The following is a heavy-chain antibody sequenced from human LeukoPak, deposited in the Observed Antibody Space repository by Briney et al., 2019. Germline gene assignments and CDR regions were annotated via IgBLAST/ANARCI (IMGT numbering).Heavy chain of an antibody. CDR1: GFTFSSYA. V-gene: IGHV3-30*04. J-gene: IGHJ4*02. CDR2: ISYDGSNK. D-gene: IGHD1-26*01. Sequence: PGGSLRLSCAASGFTFSSYAMHWVRQAPGKGLEWVAVISYDGSNKYYADSVKGRFIISRDNSKNTLYLQMNSLRAEDTAVYYCARERGIPAKGGYSGSYFDYWGQGTLVTVSS. CDR3: ARERGIPAKGGYSGSYFDY.